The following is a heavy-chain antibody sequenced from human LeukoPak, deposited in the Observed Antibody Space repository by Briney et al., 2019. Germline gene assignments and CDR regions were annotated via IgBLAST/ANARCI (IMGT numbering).Heavy chain of an antibody. D-gene: IGHD1-20*01. CDR3: VTVGRLHYVLED. CDR1: GHTFPKNG. J-gene: IGHJ4*02. CDR2: VVGHTGHT. V-gene: IGHV1-18*01. Sequence: ASVKVSCKTSGHTFPKNGISWVRQAPGRGLEWMGWVVGHTGHTKYTQKFQGRVIMTTDTSTATSYMELRSLKYDDTAIYYCVTVGRLHYVLEDWGQGTLVTVSS.